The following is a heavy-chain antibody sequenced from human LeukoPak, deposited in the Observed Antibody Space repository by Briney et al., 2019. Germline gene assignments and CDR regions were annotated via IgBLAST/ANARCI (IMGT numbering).Heavy chain of an antibody. CDR3: ARSLATSYYYMDV. CDR2: ISYDGSNK. CDR1: GFVFSAYG. D-gene: IGHD5-12*01. Sequence: GGSLRLSCETSGFVFSAYGLHWVRQAPGKGLEWVAVISYDGSNKFYADSVKGRFTISRDNSKNTLHLQMNSLRAEDTAVYYCARSLATSYYYMDVWGKGTTVTVSS. J-gene: IGHJ6*03. V-gene: IGHV3-30*19.